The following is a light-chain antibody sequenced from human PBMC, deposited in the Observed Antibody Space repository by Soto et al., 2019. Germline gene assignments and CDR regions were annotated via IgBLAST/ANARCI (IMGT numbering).Light chain of an antibody. CDR3: SAYTVSRTYV. J-gene: IGLJ1*01. CDR1: SSDVGAYNF. Sequence: QSALTQPASVSGSPGQSITISCTGTSSDVGAYNFVSWHQQHPGKAPKLMFYNVYDRPSGISYRFSGSKSGNTASLTISGLQGGDEADYYCSAYTVSRTYVFGTGTKLTVL. V-gene: IGLV2-14*03. CDR2: NVY.